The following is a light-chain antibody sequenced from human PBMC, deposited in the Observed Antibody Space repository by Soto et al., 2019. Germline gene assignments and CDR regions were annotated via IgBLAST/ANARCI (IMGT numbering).Light chain of an antibody. CDR2: SSS. CDR1: QGINTC. V-gene: IGKV1-9*01. Sequence: PSSLSASVRDRVTITCWASQGINTCLAWHQQKSGKAPKLLIYSSSTLQSGVPSRFRGSGYGTDFTLTISSLQPENFPTNCCPQLHSYPSNFGGGTRLDIK. CDR3: PQLHSYPSN. J-gene: IGKJ4*01.